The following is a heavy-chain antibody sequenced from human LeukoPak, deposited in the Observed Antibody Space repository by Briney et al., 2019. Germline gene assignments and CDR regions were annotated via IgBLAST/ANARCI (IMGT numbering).Heavy chain of an antibody. D-gene: IGHD1-1*01. CDR1: ECTFTTYG. V-gene: IGHV3-33*01. J-gene: IGHJ4*02. CDR2: IYYDGSNI. CDR3: ARDWKTNSFDY. Sequence: PGGSLRLSCAASECTFTTYGMRWVRQAPGKGLEWVAFIYYDGSNIYYADYVKGRFTISRDISKNTLYLQMDSLRAEYTAIYYCARDWKTNSFDYWGQGTLVTVSS.